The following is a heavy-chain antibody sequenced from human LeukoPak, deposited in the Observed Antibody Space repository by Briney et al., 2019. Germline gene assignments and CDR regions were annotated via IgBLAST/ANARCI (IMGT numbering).Heavy chain of an antibody. V-gene: IGHV5-51*01. CDR2: VYPRNSET. CDR1: GYSFTDYW. D-gene: IGHD5-12*01. J-gene: IGHJ4*02. CDR3: ARHRYSGSDTQGFDY. Sequence: GESLKLSCKGSGYSFTDYWIAWVRQMPGKGLGWMGIVYPRNSETRYSPSFQGQVTISADKSITTAHLQWSSLKASDTAMYFCARHRYSGSDTQGFDYWGQGTLVTVSS.